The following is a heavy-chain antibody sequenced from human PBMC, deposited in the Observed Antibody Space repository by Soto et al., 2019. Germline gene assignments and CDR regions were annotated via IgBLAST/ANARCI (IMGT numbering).Heavy chain of an antibody. CDR2: IKSRADGGTT. CDR1: GFTLSNAW. CDR3: TTPYNYGLGWHYWFDP. Sequence: PGGSLRLSCAVSGFTLSNAWMNWVRQVPGKGLEWVGRIKSRADGGTTDYAAPVKDRFTISRDDSKNTLFLQMNGLKTEDTGVYYCTTPYNYGLGWHYWFDPWGQGTLVTVSS. J-gene: IGHJ5*02. D-gene: IGHD5-18*01. V-gene: IGHV3-15*07.